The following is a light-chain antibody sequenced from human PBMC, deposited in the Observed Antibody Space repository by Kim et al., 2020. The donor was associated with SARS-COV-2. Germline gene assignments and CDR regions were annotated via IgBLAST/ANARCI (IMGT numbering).Light chain of an antibody. V-gene: IGKV3-20*01. Sequence: EIVLTQSPGTLSLSPGERATLSCRASQSVSSSYLAWYQQKPGQAPRLLIYGASSRATGIPDRFSGSGSGTDFTLTISRLEPEDVAVYFCQQYDNKQWTVGPGTQVNIK. CDR2: GAS. J-gene: IGKJ1*01. CDR1: QSVSSSY. CDR3: QQYDNKQWT.